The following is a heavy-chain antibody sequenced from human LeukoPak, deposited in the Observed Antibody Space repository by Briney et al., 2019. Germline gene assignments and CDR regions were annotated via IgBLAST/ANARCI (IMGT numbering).Heavy chain of an antibody. D-gene: IGHD2-2*01. CDR2: IYTSGST. J-gene: IGHJ4*02. V-gene: IGHV4-4*07. CDR3: AAQLRLFSLGY. CDR1: GGSISSYY. Sequence: SETLSLTCTVSGGSISSYYWSWIRQPAGKGLEWIGRIYTSGSTNYNPSLKSRVTMSVDTSKNQFSLKLGSVTAADTAVYYCAAQLRLFSLGYCGQGTLVTVSS.